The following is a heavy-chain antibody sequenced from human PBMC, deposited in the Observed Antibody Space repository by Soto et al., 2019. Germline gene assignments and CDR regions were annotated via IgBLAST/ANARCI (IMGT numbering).Heavy chain of an antibody. CDR2: IIPIFGTA. CDR1: GGTLNNYS. CDR3: ARSCSSWDQLDCYGMDG. Sequence: QVQLVQSGAEVKKPGSSVKVSCKASGGTLNNYSINWVRQAPGQGLEWMGGIIPIFGTANYAQKFQGRVTITGDESTNTAYMELSSLRSQDTAVYYCARSCSSWDQLDCYGMDGWGQGTTVTVSS. J-gene: IGHJ6*02. D-gene: IGHD6-13*01. V-gene: IGHV1-69*12.